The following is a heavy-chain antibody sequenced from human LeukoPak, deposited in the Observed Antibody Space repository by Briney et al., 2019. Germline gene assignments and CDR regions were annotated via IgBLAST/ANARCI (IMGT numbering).Heavy chain of an antibody. V-gene: IGHV1-69*06. CDR2: IIPISGTA. CDR1: GGTFSSYA. CDR3: ARRPHDYGDYGAFDI. Sequence: GASVKVSCKASGGTFSSYAISWVRQAPGQGLEWMGGIIPISGTANYAQKFQGRVTITADKSTSTAYMELSSLRSEDTAVYYCARRPHDYGDYGAFDIWGQGTMVTVSS. D-gene: IGHD4-17*01. J-gene: IGHJ3*02.